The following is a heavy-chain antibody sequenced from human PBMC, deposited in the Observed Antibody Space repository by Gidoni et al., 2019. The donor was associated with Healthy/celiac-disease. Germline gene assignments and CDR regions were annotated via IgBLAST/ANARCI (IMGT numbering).Heavy chain of an antibody. CDR3: ARAGGQQLGP. V-gene: IGHV3-21*01. Sequence: EVQLVESVGGLVKPGGSLRLSCAASGFTFSSYSMNWVRQAPGKGLEWVSTISSSSSYIYYADSVKGRFTISRDNAKNSLYLQMNSLRAEDTAVYYCARAGGQQLGPWGQGTLVTVSS. CDR1: GFTFSSYS. D-gene: IGHD6-13*01. J-gene: IGHJ5*02. CDR2: ISSSSSYI.